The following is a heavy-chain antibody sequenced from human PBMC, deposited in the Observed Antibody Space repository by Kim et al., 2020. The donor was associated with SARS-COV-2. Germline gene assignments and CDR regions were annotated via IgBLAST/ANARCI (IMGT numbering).Heavy chain of an antibody. V-gene: IGHV1-24*01. CDR3: ATLPGAGHYYYGMDV. J-gene: IGHJ6*02. D-gene: IGHD6-19*01. Sequence: KFQGRVTMTEDTSTDTAYMELSSLRSEDTAVYYCATLPGAGHYYYGMDVWGQGTTVTVSS.